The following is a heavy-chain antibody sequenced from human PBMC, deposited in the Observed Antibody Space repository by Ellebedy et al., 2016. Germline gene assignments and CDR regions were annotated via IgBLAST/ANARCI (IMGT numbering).Heavy chain of an antibody. D-gene: IGHD6-19*01. J-gene: IGHJ6*03. CDR2: TTPNSGKR. CDR3: ARAPFKGSSGWYNPTYYYYHMDV. CDR1: GYPFSIYD. Sequence: ASVKVSCXASGYPFSIYDIHWMRQAPGQGLEWMGWTTPNSGKRGYAQKFQGRVTMTTNTSINTAYMELSSLRSEDTAVYYCARAPFKGSSGWYNPTYYYYHMDVWGKGTTVTVSS. V-gene: IGHV1-8*02.